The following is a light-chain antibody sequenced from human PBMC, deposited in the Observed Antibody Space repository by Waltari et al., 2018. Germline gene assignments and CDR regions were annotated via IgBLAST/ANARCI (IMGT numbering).Light chain of an antibody. CDR1: RSLVYSDGNSY. V-gene: IGKV2-30*01. Sequence: DVVMTQSPLSLPVTLGQAASISCSSSRSLVYSDGNSYLNWFHQRPGQSPRRLIYKVSNRDSGVPDRLSGSGSGTNFTLKISRVEAEDVGVYYCMQGTYWRTFGQGTKVEIK. J-gene: IGKJ1*01. CDR2: KVS. CDR3: MQGTYWRT.